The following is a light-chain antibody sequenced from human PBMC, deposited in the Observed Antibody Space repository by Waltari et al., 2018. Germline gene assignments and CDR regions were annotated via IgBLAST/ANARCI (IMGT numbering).Light chain of an antibody. CDR2: GAS. CDR1: QSISSH. J-gene: IGKJ1*01. Sequence: ETVMTQSPANLSVSPGERVTLSCRASQSISSHLAWSQRKPGQAPRLLIYGASTRATGVPARFSGSGSGTEFTLIISSLQSEDFAVYFCQQYNKWPPAFGQGTKLEIK. CDR3: QQYNKWPPA. V-gene: IGKV3-15*01.